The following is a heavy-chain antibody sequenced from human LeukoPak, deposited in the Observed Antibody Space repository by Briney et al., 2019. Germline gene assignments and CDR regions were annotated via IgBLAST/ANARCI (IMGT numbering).Heavy chain of an antibody. Sequence: TLSLTCTVSGGSMSSYYWSWIRQPPGKALEWLVLIYWDDDKRYSPSLKSRLTITKDTSKNQVVLTMTNMDPVDTATYYCAHRHIGISSVGSGWDQGIYDYWGQGTLVTVSS. CDR3: AHRHIGISSVGSGWDQGIYDY. CDR2: IYWDDDK. V-gene: IGHV2-5*08. CDR1: GGSMSSYYW. D-gene: IGHD6-19*01. J-gene: IGHJ4*02.